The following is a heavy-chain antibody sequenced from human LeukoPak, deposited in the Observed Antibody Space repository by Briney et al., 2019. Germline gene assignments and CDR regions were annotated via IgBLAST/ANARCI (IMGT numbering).Heavy chain of an antibody. D-gene: IGHD6-19*01. CDR3: AKDLGSGWSFDS. J-gene: IGHJ4*02. Sequence: PGGSLRLSCAASGFIFRNHGMQWVRQAAGKGLEWVTFIWYDGSEKYYADSVRGRFTISRDNSKNTVNLQMNSLRTEDTALYYCAKDLGSGWSFDSWGQGTLVTVSS. V-gene: IGHV3-30*02. CDR1: GFIFRNHG. CDR2: IWYDGSEK.